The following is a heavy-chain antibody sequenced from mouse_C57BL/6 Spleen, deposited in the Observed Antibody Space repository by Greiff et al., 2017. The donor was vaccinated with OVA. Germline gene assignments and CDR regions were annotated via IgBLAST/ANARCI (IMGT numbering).Heavy chain of an antibody. V-gene: IGHV3-6*01. D-gene: IGHD2-5*01. Sequence: EVKLVESGPGLVKPSQSLSLTCSVTGYSITSGYYWNWIRQFPGNKLEWMGYISYDGSNNYNPSLKNRISITRDTSKNQFFLKLNSVTTEDTATYYCASYSNLDYWGQGTTLTVSS. CDR1: GYSITSGYY. CDR3: ASYSNLDY. CDR2: ISYDGSN. J-gene: IGHJ2*01.